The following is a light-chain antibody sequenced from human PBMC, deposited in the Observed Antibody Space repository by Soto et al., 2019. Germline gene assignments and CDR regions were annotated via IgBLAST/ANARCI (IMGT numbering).Light chain of an antibody. Sequence: QPVLTQSPSASASLGASVKLTCTLSSGHSSYAIAWHQQQPEKGPRYSMKLNSDGSHSKGDGIPDRFSGSSSGAERYLTISSLQSEDEADYYCQTWGTGLLVFGGGTKVTVL. CDR3: QTWGTGLLV. J-gene: IGLJ3*02. CDR2: LNSDGSH. V-gene: IGLV4-69*01. CDR1: SGHSSYA.